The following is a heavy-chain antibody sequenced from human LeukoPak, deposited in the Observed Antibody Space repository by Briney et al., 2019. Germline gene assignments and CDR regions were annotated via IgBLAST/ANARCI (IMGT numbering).Heavy chain of an antibody. V-gene: IGHV5-51*01. D-gene: IGHD6-19*01. CDR3: ATTLAVAGAAYYYYDMDV. J-gene: IGHJ6*02. CDR2: IYPGDSDT. Sequence: GESLKISCKGSGYSFTSYWIGWVRQMPGKGLEWMGIIYPGDSDTRYSPSFQGQVTISADKSISTAYLQWSSLKASDTAMYYCATTLAVAGAAYYYYDMDVWGQGTTVTVSS. CDR1: GYSFTSYW.